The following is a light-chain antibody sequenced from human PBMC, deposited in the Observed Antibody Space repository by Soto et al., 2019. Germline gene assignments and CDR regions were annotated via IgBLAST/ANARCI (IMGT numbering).Light chain of an antibody. CDR3: QQSYNSPPIT. Sequence: DIQMTQSPSSLSASVGDSVTITCRASLSITVYLNWYQQKAGQAPKLLIYAASSLQSGVPSRFRGGGSRTEFTLNISSLQPDDFATYYCQQSYNSPPITFGGGTRL. CDR2: AAS. V-gene: IGKV1-39*01. CDR1: LSITVY. J-gene: IGKJ4*01.